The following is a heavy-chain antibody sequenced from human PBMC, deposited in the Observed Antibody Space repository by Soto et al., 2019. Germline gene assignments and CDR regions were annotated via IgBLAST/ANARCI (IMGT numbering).Heavy chain of an antibody. CDR3: ARPHDSGSYYGGFDY. CDR2: IYPGDSDT. Sequence: PGESLKISCKGSGYSFTSYWIGWVRQMPGKGLEWMGIIYPGDSDTRYSPSFQGQVTISADKSISTAYLQWSSLKASDTAMYYCARPHDSGSYYGGFDYWGQGTLVTVSS. J-gene: IGHJ4*02. D-gene: IGHD1-26*01. CDR1: GYSFTSYW. V-gene: IGHV5-51*01.